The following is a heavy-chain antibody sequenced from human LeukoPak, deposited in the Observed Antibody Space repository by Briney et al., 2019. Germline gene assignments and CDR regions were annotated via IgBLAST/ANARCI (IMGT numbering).Heavy chain of an antibody. CDR3: ATGQHAFDI. CDR2: INAVSGDT. D-gene: IGHD7-27*01. V-gene: IGHV1-3*01. J-gene: IGHJ3*02. Sequence: ASVTLSCTAAGARFLTYAIHWVWHASGQRLGWMGWINAVSGDTKYSQKLQHRVTFTNDTSAGTSASTAYMELSSLRSEDTAVYYCATGQHAFDIWGQGTMVTVSS. CDR1: GARFLTYA.